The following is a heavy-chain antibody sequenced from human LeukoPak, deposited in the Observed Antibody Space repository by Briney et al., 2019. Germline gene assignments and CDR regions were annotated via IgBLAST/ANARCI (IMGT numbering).Heavy chain of an antibody. V-gene: IGHV4-39*07. D-gene: IGHD3-9*01. Sequence: SETLSLTCTVSGGSISSSSYYWGWIRQPPGKGLEWIGSIYYSGSTYYNPSLKSRVTISADTSKNQFSLKLSSVTAADTGVYYCARGAGPYYYDRNSYKSVWGQGALVTVSS. J-gene: IGHJ4*02. CDR3: ARGAGPYYYDRNSYKSV. CDR2: IYYSGST. CDR1: GGSISSSSYY.